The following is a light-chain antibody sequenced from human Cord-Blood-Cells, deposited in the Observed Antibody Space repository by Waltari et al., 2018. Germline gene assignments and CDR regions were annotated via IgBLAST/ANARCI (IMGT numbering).Light chain of an antibody. V-gene: IGLV2-23*02. Sequence: QSALTQPASVSGSPGRSLTISCTGTSSDVGSYNLFSWYQQHPGKAPKLMIYEVSKRPSGVSNRFSGSKSGNTASLTISGLQAEDEADYYCCSYAGSSTVFGGGTKLTVL. CDR3: CSYAGSSTV. CDR1: SSDVGSYNL. CDR2: EVS. J-gene: IGLJ3*02.